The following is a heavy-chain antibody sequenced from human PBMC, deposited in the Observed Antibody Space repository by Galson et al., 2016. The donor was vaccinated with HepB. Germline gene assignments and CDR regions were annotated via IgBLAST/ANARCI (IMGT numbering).Heavy chain of an antibody. Sequence: SETLSLTCAVNGGSFSGHSWSWIRQPPGTGLEWIGEIDQSGNSKYNPSLKSRVTISAGTSKNQFSLKVTSVTAADTAMYYCAKGTPDIRYCTSTTCYVMAPPWGQGTLVTVSS. CDR2: IDQSGNS. CDR1: GGSFSGHS. V-gene: IGHV4-34*01. D-gene: IGHD2-2*01. CDR3: AKGTPDIRYCTSTTCYVMAPP. J-gene: IGHJ5*02.